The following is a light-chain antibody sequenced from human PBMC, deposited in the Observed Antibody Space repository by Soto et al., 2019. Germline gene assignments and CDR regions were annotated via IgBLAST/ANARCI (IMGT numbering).Light chain of an antibody. J-gene: IGKJ1*01. CDR3: MQASQLRT. CDR2: QIS. Sequence: IVLTQTPLSPAVTLGQPASFSCESSESLVHSDGKTYLGWLHLRPGQPPRLLIYQISKRPPGVPDRFSGSGAGTNFTLKISRVEPEDVGIFYCMQASQLRTFGQGTKVDIK. CDR1: ESLVHSDGKTY. V-gene: IGKV2-24*01.